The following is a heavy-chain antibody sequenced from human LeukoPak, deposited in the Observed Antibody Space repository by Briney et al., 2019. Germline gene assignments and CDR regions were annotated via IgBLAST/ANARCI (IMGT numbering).Heavy chain of an antibody. J-gene: IGHJ4*02. D-gene: IGHD2-2*01. Sequence: SETLSLTCSVSGGYISTYYWSWIRQPPGRGLEWIGYVYYSGITNYNPSLKSRVTMSVDTSKNQFSLQLRSVTPADTAVYYCTRDKGPSADRTAFDFWGQGTLDRVSS. CDR1: GGYISTYY. CDR2: VYYSGIT. CDR3: TRDKGPSADRTAFDF. V-gene: IGHV4-59*01.